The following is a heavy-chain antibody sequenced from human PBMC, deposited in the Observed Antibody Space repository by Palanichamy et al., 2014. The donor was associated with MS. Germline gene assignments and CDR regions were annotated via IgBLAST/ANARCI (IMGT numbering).Heavy chain of an antibody. CDR2: ARYDGSNK. Sequence: LVEVWGRAWSSLGGPVRLSCAASGFTFSSYGMHWVRQAPDKGLEWVAFARYDGSNKYYVDSVKGRFTISRDNSKNTLYLQMNSLSPEDTGVYYCARDQGWGLQAKRYCDYWGQGTLITVSS. CDR3: ARDQGWGLQAKRYCDY. CDR1: GFTFSSYG. J-gene: IGHJ4*02. D-gene: IGHD2-21*02. V-gene: IGHV3-30*02.